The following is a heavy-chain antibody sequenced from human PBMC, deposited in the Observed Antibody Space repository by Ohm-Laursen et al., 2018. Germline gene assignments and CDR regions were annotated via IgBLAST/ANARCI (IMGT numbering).Heavy chain of an antibody. CDR3: AKDRGGYYYYYGMDV. CDR2: ISGSGGSA. D-gene: IGHD3-10*01. V-gene: IGHV3-23*01. J-gene: IGHJ6*02. CDR1: GFTFSSYE. Sequence: SLRLSCAASGFTFSSYEMNWVRQAPGKGLEWVSAISGSGGSANYADSVKGRFTISRDNSKNTLFLQMNSLRAEDTAVYYCAKDRGGYYYYYGMDVWGQGTTVTVSS.